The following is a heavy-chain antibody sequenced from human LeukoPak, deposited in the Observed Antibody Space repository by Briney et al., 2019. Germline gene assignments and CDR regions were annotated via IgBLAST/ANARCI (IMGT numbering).Heavy chain of an antibody. V-gene: IGHV3-53*01. CDR1: GFTVSSNY. Sequence: GGSLRLSCAASGFTVSSNYMSWVRQAPGKGLEWVSVIYSGGSTYYADSVKGRFTISRDNSKNTLYLQMNSLRAEDTAVYYCARDWMLRAPLDVWGKGTTVTVSS. D-gene: IGHD2-2*03. CDR2: IYSGGST. J-gene: IGHJ6*04. CDR3: ARDWMLRAPLDV.